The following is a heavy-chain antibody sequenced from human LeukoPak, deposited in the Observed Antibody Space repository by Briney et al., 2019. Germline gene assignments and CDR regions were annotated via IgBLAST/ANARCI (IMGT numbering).Heavy chain of an antibody. Sequence: SDTLSLTCTLSGDSISPHDWSWIRPSPGKGLELLGYIYYRAHTFYNPSLESRLAISIDRSNNSLYLSLLSLPAAHPAVYDCARIPVFTPEFAFDVWGQGTMGIVSS. D-gene: IGHD1-14*01. CDR3: ARIPVFTPEFAFDV. V-gene: IGHV4-59*07. J-gene: IGHJ3*01. CDR1: GDSISPHD. CDR2: IYYRAHT.